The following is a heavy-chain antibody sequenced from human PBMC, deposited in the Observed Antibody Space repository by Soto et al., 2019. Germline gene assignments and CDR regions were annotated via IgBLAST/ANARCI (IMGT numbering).Heavy chain of an antibody. CDR1: GGSFSGYY. Sequence: SETLSLTCAVYGGSFSGYYWSWIRQPPGKGLEWIGEINHSGSTNYNPSLKSRVTISVDTSKNQFSLKLSSVTAADTAVYYCARSWFGEIKGGWLYYYYMDVWGKGTTVTVSS. V-gene: IGHV4-34*01. D-gene: IGHD3-10*01. CDR2: INHSGST. CDR3: ARSWFGEIKGGWLYYYYMDV. J-gene: IGHJ6*03.